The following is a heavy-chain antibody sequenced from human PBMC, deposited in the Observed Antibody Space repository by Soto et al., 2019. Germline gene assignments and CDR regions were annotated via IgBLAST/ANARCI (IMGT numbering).Heavy chain of an antibody. CDR3: AKGGYCSGGSCSHYYYYYMDV. CDR1: GFKFSSYA. J-gene: IGHJ6*03. CDR2: ISGSGGST. D-gene: IGHD2-15*01. Sequence: GSQRLPWAASGFKFSSYAMSWVRQNPGKGLEWVSAISGSGGSTYYADSVKGRFTISRDNSKNTLYLQMNSLRAEDTAVYYCAKGGYCSGGSCSHYYYYYMDVWGKGTTVTVSS. V-gene: IGHV3-23*01.